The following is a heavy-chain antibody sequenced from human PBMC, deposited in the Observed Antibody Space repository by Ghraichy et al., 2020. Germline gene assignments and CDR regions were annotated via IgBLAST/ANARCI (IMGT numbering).Heavy chain of an antibody. CDR3: VRGYYYGMDV. CDR1: GFTFSPYG. V-gene: IGHV3-74*01. CDR2: ISSDVGTT. Sequence: GGSLRLSCAASGFTFSPYGMHWVRQAPGKGLVWISRISSDVGTTNYADSVKGRFTISRDSAKSTLYLQMNSLRAEDTAVYYCVRGYYYGMDVWGQGTTVTVSS. J-gene: IGHJ6*02.